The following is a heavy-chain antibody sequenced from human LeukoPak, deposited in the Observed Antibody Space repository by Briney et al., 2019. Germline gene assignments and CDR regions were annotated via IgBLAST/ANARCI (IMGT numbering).Heavy chain of an antibody. CDR3: AKDSGIYSAGD. Sequence: GGSLRLSCAASGFTVSSNYMSWVRQAPGKGLEWVSYTRYDGSTKYYADSVKGRFTVSRDNSRNTLYLQVNSLGVEDTALYYCAKDSGIYSAGDWGQGTLVTVSS. J-gene: IGHJ4*02. CDR1: GFTVSSNY. D-gene: IGHD1-26*01. V-gene: IGHV3-30*02. CDR2: TRYDGSTK.